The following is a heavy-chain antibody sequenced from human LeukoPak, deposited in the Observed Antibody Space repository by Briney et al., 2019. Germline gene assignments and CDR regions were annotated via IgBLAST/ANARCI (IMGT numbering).Heavy chain of an antibody. CDR2: IIPLFETS. V-gene: IGHV1-69*05. D-gene: IGHD3-10*01. Sequence: GSSVKVSCKASGGSFNGYAISWVRQAPGQGPEWVGAIIPLFETSKYAPKLQGRVTITTDESTSTAYLELSSLTCDDTAVYYCARDRSGSRYGMDVWGQGTTVTVSS. CDR3: ARDRSGSRYGMDV. CDR1: GGSFNGYA. J-gene: IGHJ6*02.